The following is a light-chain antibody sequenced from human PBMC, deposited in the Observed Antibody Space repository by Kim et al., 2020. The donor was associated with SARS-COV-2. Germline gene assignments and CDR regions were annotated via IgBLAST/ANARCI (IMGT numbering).Light chain of an antibody. CDR3: MQALETPLT. CDR2: LGS. J-gene: IGKJ4*01. V-gene: IGKV2-28*01. Sequence: PASSACRAVQSLMGRNGDNAWDWYLQKPGQSPQLRIYLGSNRASGGPDRFSGSGSGADFTLKISRVETEDVGVYYCMQALETPLTFGGGTKVDIK. CDR1: QSLMGRNGDNA.